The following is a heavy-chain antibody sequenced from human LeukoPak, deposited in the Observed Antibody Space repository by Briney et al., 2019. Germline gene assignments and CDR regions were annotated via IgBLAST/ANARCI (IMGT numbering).Heavy chain of an antibody. CDR3: ARDRRSSGYFYYMDV. D-gene: IGHD3-22*01. V-gene: IGHV3-11*01. CDR2: ISTSSTII. CDR1: GFTFSDYY. J-gene: IGHJ6*03. Sequence: PGGSLRLSCAASGFTFSDYYMSWIRQAPGKGLEWVSYISTSSTIIYYAGSVKGRFTISRDNAKNSLYLQMNSLRAEDTAVYYCARDRRSSGYFYYMDVWGKGTTVTVSS.